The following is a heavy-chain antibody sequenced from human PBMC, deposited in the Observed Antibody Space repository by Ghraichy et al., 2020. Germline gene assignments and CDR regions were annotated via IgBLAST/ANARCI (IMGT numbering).Heavy chain of an antibody. CDR3: ARFSPLTGGLDP. CDR1: GFSVSDI. CDR2: IFSDDVK. Sequence: SGPTLVKPTETLTLTCTVSGFSVSDIVTWIRQPPGKALEWLAHIFSDDVKSYSTSLKTRLTLSNDTSKSQVVLTMTNMDPVDTAIYYCARFSPLTGGLDPWGPGTLVTVSS. J-gene: IGHJ5*02. V-gene: IGHV2-26*01.